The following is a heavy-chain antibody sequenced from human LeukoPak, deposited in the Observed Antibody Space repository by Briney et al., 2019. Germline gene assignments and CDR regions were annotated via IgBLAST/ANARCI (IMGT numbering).Heavy chain of an antibody. D-gene: IGHD3-22*01. CDR3: AREGSYYYSSSGYYRAFDI. V-gene: IGHV1-18*01. CDR2: ISAYNGNT. CDR1: GYTFASYG. Sequence: ASVKVSCRASGYTFASYGISWVRQAPGQGPEWMGWISAYNGNTNYAQRFQGRVTMTTDTSTSTAYMELRSLRSDDTAVYYCAREGSYYYSSSGYYRAFDIWGQGTMVTVSS. J-gene: IGHJ3*02.